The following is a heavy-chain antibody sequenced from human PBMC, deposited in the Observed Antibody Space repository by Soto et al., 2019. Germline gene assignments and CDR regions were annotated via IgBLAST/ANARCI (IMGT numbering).Heavy chain of an antibody. D-gene: IGHD3-10*01. CDR2: IYYSGST. J-gene: IGHJ4*02. CDR1: GGSISSYY. CDR3: ARASSGSYYKD. Sequence: ASETLSLTCTVSGGSISSYYWSWIRQPPGKGLEWIGYIYYSGSTNYNPSLKSRVTISVDTSKNQFSLKLSSVTAADTAVYYCARASSGSYYKDWGQGTLVTVSS. V-gene: IGHV4-59*01.